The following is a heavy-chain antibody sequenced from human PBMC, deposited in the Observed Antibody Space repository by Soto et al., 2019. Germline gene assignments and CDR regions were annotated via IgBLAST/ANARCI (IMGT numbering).Heavy chain of an antibody. V-gene: IGHV1-58*01. D-gene: IGHD3-10*01. CDR2: IVVGTGNT. CDR3: AKNTQGHGWFKSYHYYGMDL. CDR1: GFPLSNSA. Sequence: SVKVSCKASGFPLSNSAVQWVRQARGQRLEWIGRIVVGTGNTDYAQKFQERVTITRDMSTRTAYMELSSLRSEDTAVYYCAKNTQGHGWFKSYHYYGMDLWGQGTTVTVSS. J-gene: IGHJ6*02.